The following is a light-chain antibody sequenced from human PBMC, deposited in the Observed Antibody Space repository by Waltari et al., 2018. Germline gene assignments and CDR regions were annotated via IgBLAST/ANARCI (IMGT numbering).Light chain of an antibody. CDR2: GAS. J-gene: IGKJ3*01. CDR1: QSVSSSY. Sequence: EIVLTQSPGTLSLSPGERATLSCRASQSVSSSYLAWYQQKPGQDPRLLIYGASSRATGIPDRFSGRGSGTDFTLTISRLEPEDFAVYYCQQYGSSEVTFGPGTKVDIK. V-gene: IGKV3-20*01. CDR3: QQYGSSEVT.